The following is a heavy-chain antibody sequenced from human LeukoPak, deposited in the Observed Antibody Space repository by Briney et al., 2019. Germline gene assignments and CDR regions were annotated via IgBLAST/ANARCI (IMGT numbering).Heavy chain of an antibody. CDR2: ISAYNGNT. Sequence: ASVKVSCKASGYTFTSYGISWVRQAPGQGLEWMGWISAYNGNTNYAQKLQGRVTMTTDTSTSTAYMELSSLRSEDTAMYYCATSYFDILTGYRPLSYWGQGTLVTVSS. CDR3: ATSYFDILTGYRPLSY. CDR1: GYTFTSYG. V-gene: IGHV1-18*01. J-gene: IGHJ4*02. D-gene: IGHD3-9*01.